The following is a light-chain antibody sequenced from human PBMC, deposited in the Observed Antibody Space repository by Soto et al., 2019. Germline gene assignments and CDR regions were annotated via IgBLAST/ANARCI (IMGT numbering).Light chain of an antibody. CDR1: SSDVGSYDL. Sequence: QSVLTQPASVSGSPGQSITISCTGTSSDVGSYDLVSWYQQHPGKAPKLMIYEGSKRPSGVPDRFSGSKSGNTASLSISGLQAEDEADYYCCSYGGGYTPLLFGGGTKLTVL. CDR2: EGS. V-gene: IGLV2-23*01. CDR3: CSYGGGYTPLL. J-gene: IGLJ2*01.